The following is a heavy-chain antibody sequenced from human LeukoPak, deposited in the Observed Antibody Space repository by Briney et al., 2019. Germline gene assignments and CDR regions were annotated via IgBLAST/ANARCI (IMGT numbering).Heavy chain of an antibody. V-gene: IGHV1-24*01. J-gene: IGHJ4*02. CDR2: FDPEDGET. D-gene: IGHD2-8*01. CDR3: ATSPIAKWGYFDY. CDR1: GYTFTGYY. Sequence: GASVKVSCKASGYTFTGYYMHWVRQAPGKGLEWMGGFDPEDGETIYAQKFQGRVTMTEDTSTDTAYMELSSLRSEDTAVYYCATSPIAKWGYFDYWGQGTLVTVSS.